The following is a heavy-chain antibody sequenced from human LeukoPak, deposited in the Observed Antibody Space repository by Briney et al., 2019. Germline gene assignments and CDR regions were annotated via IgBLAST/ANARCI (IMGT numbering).Heavy chain of an antibody. CDR3: ARIGSSGQFDY. J-gene: IGHJ4*02. CDR2: IFSNDEK. CDR1: GFSLSNARMG. Sequence: SGPVLVKPTETLTLTCTVSGFSLSNARMGVSWIRQPPGKALEWLAHIFSNDEKSYSTSLKSRLTISKDTSKSQVVLTMTNMDPVDTATYYCARIGSSGQFDYWGQGTLVTVSS. V-gene: IGHV2-26*01. D-gene: IGHD3-22*01.